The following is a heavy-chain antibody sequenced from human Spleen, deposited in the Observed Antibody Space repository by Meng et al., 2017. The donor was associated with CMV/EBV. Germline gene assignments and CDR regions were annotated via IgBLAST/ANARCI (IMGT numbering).Heavy chain of an antibody. CDR3: VKEGDGLRLGEFNVGQDYSQY. CDR1: NYA. J-gene: IGHJ4*02. D-gene: IGHD3-16*01. Sequence: NYAMHWVRQAPGKGLEWVAIIWYDGSKTLYADSVKGRPTVSRDNSKNTLYLQISSLRAEDTAVYYCVKEGDGLRLGEFNVGQDYSQYWGQGTLVTVSS. V-gene: IGHV3-33*06. CDR2: IWYDGSKT.